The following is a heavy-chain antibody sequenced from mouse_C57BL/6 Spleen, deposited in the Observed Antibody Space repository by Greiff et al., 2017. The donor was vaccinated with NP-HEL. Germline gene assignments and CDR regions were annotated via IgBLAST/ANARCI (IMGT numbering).Heavy chain of an antibody. Sequence: VQLQQPGAELVKPGASVKLSCKASGNTFTSYLMHWVRQRPGRGLEWIGRIDPNCGGTKYNEKFKSKATLTVDKPSSTAYMQLSSLTSEDSAVYYCARDFYGSSYFDFWGQGTTLTVSS. D-gene: IGHD1-1*01. CDR2: IDPNCGGT. J-gene: IGHJ2*01. V-gene: IGHV1-72*01. CDR1: GNTFTSYL. CDR3: ARDFYGSSYFDF.